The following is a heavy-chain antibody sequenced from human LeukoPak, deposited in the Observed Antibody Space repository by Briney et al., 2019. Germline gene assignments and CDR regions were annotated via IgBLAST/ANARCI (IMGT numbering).Heavy chain of an antibody. CDR1: GVSISSYY. J-gene: IGHJ4*02. CDR3: ARHGLGRNPYFFDY. Sequence: SETLSLTCTVSGVSISSYYWSWIRQPPGKGLEWIGYMYYSGSTTYNPSLKSRVTISVDTSKNQFSLRLSSVTAADTAVYYCARHGLGRNPYFFDYWGQGTLVTVSS. V-gene: IGHV4-59*08. CDR2: MYYSGST. D-gene: IGHD1-14*01.